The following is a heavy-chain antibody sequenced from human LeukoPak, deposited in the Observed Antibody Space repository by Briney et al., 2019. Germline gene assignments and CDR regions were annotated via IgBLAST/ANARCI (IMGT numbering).Heavy chain of an antibody. CDR2: IKSKTDGGTT. V-gene: IGHV3-15*01. D-gene: IGHD3-22*01. CDR3: TASYYDSSGYRV. CDR1: GFTFSNAW. J-gene: IGHJ4*02. Sequence: PGGSLRLSCAASGFTFSNAWMSWVRQAPGKGLEWVGRIKSKTDGGTTDYAAPVKGRFTISRDDSKNTLYLQMNSLKTEDTAVYYCTASYYDSSGYRVWGQGTLVTVSS.